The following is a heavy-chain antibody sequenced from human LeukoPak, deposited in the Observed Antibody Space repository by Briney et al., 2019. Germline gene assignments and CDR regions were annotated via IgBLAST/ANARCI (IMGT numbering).Heavy chain of an antibody. CDR3: AGSLGYCTSNVCYLKY. J-gene: IGHJ4*02. Sequence: ASVKVSCKASGYTFIRYYMYWVRQAPGQGLEWMGIINPSGGSTSYAQKFQGRLTMTTDTYTNTAYMELRSLRSDDTAVYYCAGSLGYCTSNVCYLKYWGQGTLVTVSS. CDR1: GYTFIRYY. V-gene: IGHV1-46*01. CDR2: INPSGGST. D-gene: IGHD2-8*01.